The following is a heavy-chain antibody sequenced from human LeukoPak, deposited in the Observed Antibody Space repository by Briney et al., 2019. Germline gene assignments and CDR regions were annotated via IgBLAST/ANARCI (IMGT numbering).Heavy chain of an antibody. D-gene: IGHD3-22*01. V-gene: IGHV3-9*01. CDR1: GFTFDDYA. Sequence: PGGSLRLSCAASGFTFDDYAMHWVRQAPGKGLEWVSNISWNSGSIGYADSVKGRFTISRDNAKSSLYLQMNSLRAEDTALYYCAKDIAYDSRGYYSDWGQGTLVTVSS. CDR3: AKDIAYDSRGYYSD. CDR2: ISWNSGSI. J-gene: IGHJ4*02.